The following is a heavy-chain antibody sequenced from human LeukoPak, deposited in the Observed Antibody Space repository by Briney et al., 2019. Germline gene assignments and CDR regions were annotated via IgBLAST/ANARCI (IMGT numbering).Heavy chain of an antibody. V-gene: IGHV4-39*01. CDR3: AEGVTVYLFAY. CDR1: GGSISSSSYY. D-gene: IGHD2-21*02. Sequence: PSETLSLTCTVSGGSISSSSYYWGWIRQPPGKGLEWIGSIYYSGSTYYNPSLKSRVTISVDTSKNQFSLKLSPVTAADTAVYYCAEGVTVYLFAYWGQGTLVTVSS. J-gene: IGHJ4*02. CDR2: IYYSGST.